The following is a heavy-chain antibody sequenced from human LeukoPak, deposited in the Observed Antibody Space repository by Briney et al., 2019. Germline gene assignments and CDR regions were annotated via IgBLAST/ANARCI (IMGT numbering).Heavy chain of an antibody. CDR2: IRYDGSNK. V-gene: IGHV3-30*02. CDR3: AATGYSSSSWYRGDY. Sequence: GGXLXXSCAASGFTFSSYGMLWVRQAPGKGLEWVAFIRYDGSNKYYADSVKGRFTISRDNSKNTLYLQMNSLRAEDTAVYYCAATGYSSSSWYRGDYWGQGTLVTVSS. J-gene: IGHJ4*02. D-gene: IGHD6-13*01. CDR1: GFTFSSYG.